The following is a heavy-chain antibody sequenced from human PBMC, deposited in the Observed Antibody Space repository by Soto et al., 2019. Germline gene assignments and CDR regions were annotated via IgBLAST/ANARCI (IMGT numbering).Heavy chain of an antibody. D-gene: IGHD4-17*01. Sequence: SGPTLENPTQTLTLTCTLSGFSLTTNGMCVSWIRQPPGKALEWLARIDWDDDKHYRTSLKTRLNISKDTSKNHVALTMTNMDPVDTVTYYCARIRRNDYGDYFDYWGQGALIIVSS. CDR3: ARIRRNDYGDYFDY. CDR1: GFSLTTNGMC. J-gene: IGHJ4*02. CDR2: IDWDDDK. V-gene: IGHV2-70*11.